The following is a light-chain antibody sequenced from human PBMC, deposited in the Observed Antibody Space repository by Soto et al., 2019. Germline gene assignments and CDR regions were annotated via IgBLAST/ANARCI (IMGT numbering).Light chain of an antibody. CDR3: QQYASSMVYT. Sequence: IVLTQSPGTLSLSPGESATLSCRASQSFSTNYLAWYQHKAGQAPRLLIYVASTRATGIPDRFSGSGSVTDYTLIISRLEPEDFAVYYCQQYASSMVYTFGQGTKLEVK. V-gene: IGKV3-20*01. CDR1: QSFSTNY. J-gene: IGKJ2*01. CDR2: VAS.